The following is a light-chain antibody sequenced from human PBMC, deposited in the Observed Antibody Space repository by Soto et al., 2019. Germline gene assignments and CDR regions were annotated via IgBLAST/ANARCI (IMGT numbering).Light chain of an antibody. Sequence: DIVMTQSPDSLALSLGERATINCKSGQSLLHSSNNKNYLAWYQQKPGQPPKLLIYWASTRESGVPDRFSGSGSGTEFTLTISSLQSEDFAVYYCQQYNSWPLTFGGGTKVDIK. V-gene: IGKV4-1*01. CDR2: WAS. CDR1: QSLLHSSNNKNY. CDR3: QQYNSWPLT. J-gene: IGKJ4*01.